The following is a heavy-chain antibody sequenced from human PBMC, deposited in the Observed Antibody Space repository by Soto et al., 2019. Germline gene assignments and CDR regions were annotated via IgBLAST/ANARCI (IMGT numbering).Heavy chain of an antibody. CDR3: ARKARSKWLNGIDY. J-gene: IGHJ4*02. Sequence: GSLRLSCAASGFTFSDYYMSWIRQAPGKGLEWVSYISSSSSYTNYADSVKGRFTISRDNAKNSLYLQMNSLRAEDTAVYYCARKARSKWLNGIDYWGQGTLVTVSS. CDR2: ISSSSSYT. V-gene: IGHV3-11*06. CDR1: GFTFSDYY. D-gene: IGHD6-19*01.